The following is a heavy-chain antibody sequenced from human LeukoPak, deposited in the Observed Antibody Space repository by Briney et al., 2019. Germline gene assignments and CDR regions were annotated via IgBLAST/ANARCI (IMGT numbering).Heavy chain of an antibody. J-gene: IGHJ3*02. CDR1: GDSITGYY. CDR3: AKSNGYGLVDI. CDR2: IYYTGNT. Sequence: SETLSLTCSVSGDSITGYYWGWIRQPPGKGLEWIGNIYYTGNTYYNSSLKSRVTISLDTSRNQFSLKLNSVTAADTAVYYCAKSNGYGLVDIWGQGTMVTVSS. V-gene: IGHV4-39*07. D-gene: IGHD3-10*01.